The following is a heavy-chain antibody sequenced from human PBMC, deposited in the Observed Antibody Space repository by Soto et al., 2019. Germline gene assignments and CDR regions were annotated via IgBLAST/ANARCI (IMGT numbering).Heavy chain of an antibody. Sequence: HPGGSLRLSCAASGFTFSSYAMSWVRQAPGKGLEWVSAISGSGGSTYYADSVKGRFTISRDNSKNTLYLQMNSLRAEDTAVYYCAKHAYCSGGSCYSEGGYYYYYGMDVWGQGTTVTVSS. CDR2: ISGSGGST. V-gene: IGHV3-23*01. CDR3: AKHAYCSGGSCYSEGGYYYYYGMDV. J-gene: IGHJ6*02. D-gene: IGHD2-15*01. CDR1: GFTFSSYA.